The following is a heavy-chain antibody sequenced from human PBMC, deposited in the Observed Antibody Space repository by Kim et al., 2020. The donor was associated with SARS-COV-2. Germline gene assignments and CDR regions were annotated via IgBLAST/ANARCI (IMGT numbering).Heavy chain of an antibody. V-gene: IGHV3-33*01. CDR3: ARIRNSGYDRSYYYYYGMDV. CDR2: IWYDGSNI. J-gene: IGHJ6*02. D-gene: IGHD5-12*01. CDR1: GFTFSNYG. Sequence: GGSLRLSCAASGFTFSNYGMHWVRQAPGKGLEWVSVIWYDGSNIYYADSVKGRFTISRDNSKNTLYLQMNSLRAEDTAVYYCARIRNSGYDRSYYYYYGMDVWGQGTTVTVSS.